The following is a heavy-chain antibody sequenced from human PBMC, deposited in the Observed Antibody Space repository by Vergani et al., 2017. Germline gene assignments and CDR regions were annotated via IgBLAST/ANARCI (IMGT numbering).Heavy chain of an antibody. J-gene: IGHJ3*01. Sequence: EVQLVESGGGLVQPGGSLRLSCAASGFTFSTYDMHWVRQATGKGLEWVSSISGNNDDVYYADSVKGRFTISRDHAKNSLYLDMSSLRAEDTAVYYCVIDVRVSRTWGQGTLVAVSS. CDR2: ISGNNDDV. V-gene: IGHV3-21*01. CDR3: VIDVRVSRT. CDR1: GFTFSTYD.